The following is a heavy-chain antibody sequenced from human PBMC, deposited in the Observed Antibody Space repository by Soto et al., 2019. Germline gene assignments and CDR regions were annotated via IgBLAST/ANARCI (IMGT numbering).Heavy chain of an antibody. CDR3: AKSSSRAGISGSYYIAQYYYGMDV. CDR2: ISGSGGST. CDR1: GFTFSSYA. J-gene: IGHJ6*02. Sequence: GGSLRLSCAASGFTFSSYAMSWVRQAPGKGLEWVSAISGSGGSTYYADSVKGRFTISRDNSKNTLYLQMNSLRAEDTAVYYCAKSSSRAGISGSYYIAQYYYGMDVWGQGTTVTVSS. D-gene: IGHD3-10*01. V-gene: IGHV3-23*01.